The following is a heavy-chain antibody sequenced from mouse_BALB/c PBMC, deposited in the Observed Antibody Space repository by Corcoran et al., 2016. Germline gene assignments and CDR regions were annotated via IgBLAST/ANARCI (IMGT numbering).Heavy chain of an antibody. Sequence: LVKTGASVKISCKASVYSFTGYYIHWVKQSHGKSLEWIGYISCYNGATSYNQKFKGKATFTVDSSSSTAYMQFNSLTSADSAVYYCARGYYYGSSYTYYAMDYCGQGPSVPVSS. V-gene: IGHV1S34*01. CDR1: VYSFTGYY. D-gene: IGHD1-1*01. J-gene: IGHJ4*01. CDR2: ISCYNGAT. CDR3: ARGYYYGSSYTYYAMDY.